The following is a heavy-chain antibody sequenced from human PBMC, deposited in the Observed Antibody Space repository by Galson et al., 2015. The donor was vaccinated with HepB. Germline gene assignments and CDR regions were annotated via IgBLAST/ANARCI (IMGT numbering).Heavy chain of an antibody. J-gene: IGHJ6*03. V-gene: IGHV3-33*01. Sequence: SLRLSCAASGFTFNPHALHWVRQAPGKGLEWVAAIWSDGINTYYADSVKGRFTISRDNSKNTLYLQMSSLRAEDTAVYYCTRQGYCGSASCSMPYYYYYYMDVWGKGTTVTVSS. D-gene: IGHD2-2*01. CDR1: GFTFNPHA. CDR3: TRQGYCGSASCSMPYYYYYYMDV. CDR2: IWSDGINT.